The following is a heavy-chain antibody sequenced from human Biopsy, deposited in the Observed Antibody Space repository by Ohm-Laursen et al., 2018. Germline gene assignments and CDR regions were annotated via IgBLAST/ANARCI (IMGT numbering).Heavy chain of an antibody. CDR3: ASAHQYCSATTCNGGSDF. D-gene: IGHD2-15*01. Sequence: SLRLSCAASGFTFSTYWMTWVRQAPGKGLEWVANINQDGSEKYYVASVKGRFTTSRDNAKDSLDLQMSSLRVEDTALYYCASAHQYCSATTCNGGSDFWGQGTLVTVSS. V-gene: IGHV3-7*01. CDR2: INQDGSEK. J-gene: IGHJ4*02. CDR1: GFTFSTYW.